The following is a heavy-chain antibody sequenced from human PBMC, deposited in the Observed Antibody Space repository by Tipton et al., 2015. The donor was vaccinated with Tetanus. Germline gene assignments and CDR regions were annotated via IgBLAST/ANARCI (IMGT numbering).Heavy chain of an antibody. V-gene: IGHV1-18*01. J-gene: IGHJ4*02. CDR1: GYTFTSYG. D-gene: IGHD4-23*01. Sequence: QVQLVQSGAEVKKPGASVKVSCKASGYTFTSYGISWVRQAPGPGLEWIGWISAYNGNTNYAQKLQGRVTMTTDTSTSTAYMELRSLGSDDAAVYYCARDVGGNVPSVADYWGQGTLVTVSS. CDR3: ARDVGGNVPSVADY. CDR2: ISAYNGNT.